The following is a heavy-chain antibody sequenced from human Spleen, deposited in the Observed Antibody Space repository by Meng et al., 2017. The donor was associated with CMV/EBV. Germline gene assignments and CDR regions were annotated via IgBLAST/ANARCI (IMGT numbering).Heavy chain of an antibody. V-gene: IGHV4-39*01. CDR3: ARPREGMAVGMDV. D-gene: IGHD6-19*01. CDR2: IYYSGST. CDR1: GGSITSSNW. J-gene: IGHJ6*02. Sequence: SETLSLTCAVSGGSITSSNWWSWVRQPPGKGLEWIGSIYYSGSTYYNPSLKSRVTISGDTSKNQFSLKLSSVTAADTAVYYCARPREGMAVGMDVWGLGTTVTVSS.